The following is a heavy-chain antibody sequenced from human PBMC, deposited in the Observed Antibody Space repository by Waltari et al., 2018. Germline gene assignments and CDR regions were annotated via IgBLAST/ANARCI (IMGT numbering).Heavy chain of an antibody. J-gene: IGHJ4*02. CDR2: FDPEDGET. CDR3: ASPKLGYCSGGSCRSRAYDY. V-gene: IGHV1-24*01. CDR1: GYTLTELS. D-gene: IGHD2-15*01. Sequence: QVQLVQSGAEVKKPGASVKVSCKVSGYTLTELSMHWVRQAPGKGLEWMGGFDPEDGETNDAQKFQGRVTMTEDTSTDTAYMELSSLRSEDTAVYYCASPKLGYCSGGSCRSRAYDYWGQGTLVTVSS.